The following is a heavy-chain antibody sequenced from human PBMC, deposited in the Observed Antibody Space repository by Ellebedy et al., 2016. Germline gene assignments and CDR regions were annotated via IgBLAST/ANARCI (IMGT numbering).Heavy chain of an antibody. J-gene: IGHJ3*02. CDR2: IIPIFGTA. CDR3: ARAGYCSGGSCSPGAFDI. Sequence: SVKVSXKASGYTFTSYGISWVRQAPGQGLEWMGWIIPIFGTANYAQKFQGRVTITADKSTSTAYMELSSLRSEDTAVYYCARAGYCSGGSCSPGAFDIWGQGTMVTVSS. CDR1: GYTFTSYG. D-gene: IGHD2-15*01. V-gene: IGHV1-69*06.